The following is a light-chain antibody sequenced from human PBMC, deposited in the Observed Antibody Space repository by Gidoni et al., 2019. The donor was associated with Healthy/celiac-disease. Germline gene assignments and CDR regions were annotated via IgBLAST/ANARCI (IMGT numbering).Light chain of an antibody. CDR2: DAS. V-gene: IGKV1-33*01. Sequence: DIQMTQSPSSLSASVGDRVTITCQASQDISNYLNWYQQKPGKDPKLLIYDASNLETGVPSRFSGSGSGTDFTFTISSLQPEDIATYYCQQYDNLQTFGQGTRLEIK. J-gene: IGKJ5*01. CDR3: QQYDNLQT. CDR1: QDISNY.